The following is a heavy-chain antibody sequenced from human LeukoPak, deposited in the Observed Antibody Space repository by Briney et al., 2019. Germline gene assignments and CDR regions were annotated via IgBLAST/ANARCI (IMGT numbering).Heavy chain of an antibody. Sequence: PGGSLRLSCAASGFTFSSYAMSWVRQAPGKGLEWVSGVSGSGGSTYYADSVKGRFTISRDNSKNTLYLQMNSLRAEDTALYYCAKGLGVAAAGTWYFDYWGQGALVTVSS. CDR2: VSGSGGST. D-gene: IGHD6-13*01. CDR3: AKGLGVAAAGTWYFDY. J-gene: IGHJ4*02. CDR1: GFTFSSYA. V-gene: IGHV3-23*01.